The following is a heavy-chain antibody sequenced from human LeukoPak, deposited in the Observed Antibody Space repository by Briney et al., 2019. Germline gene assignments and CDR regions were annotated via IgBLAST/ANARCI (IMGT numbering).Heavy chain of an antibody. J-gene: IGHJ4*02. D-gene: IGHD6-13*01. V-gene: IGHV1-8*03. CDR3: ARSSSRPLDY. Sequence: ASVKVSCKASGYTFTNYDINWVRQATGQGLEWMGWMNPSSGNAGYAQKFQGRVTITTNTSISTAYMELSSLRSEDTAVYYCARSSSRPLDYWGQGTLVTVSS. CDR2: MNPSSGNA. CDR1: GYTFTNYD.